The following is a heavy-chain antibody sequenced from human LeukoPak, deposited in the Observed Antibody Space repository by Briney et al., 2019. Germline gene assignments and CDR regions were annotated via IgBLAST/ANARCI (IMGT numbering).Heavy chain of an antibody. CDR2: MNPNSGNT. D-gene: IGHD6-13*01. CDR1: GYTFTNYD. V-gene: IGHV1-8*01. CDR3: ARGIAAAGTGSDY. J-gene: IGHJ4*02. Sequence: ASVKVSCKASGYTFTNYDINWVRQATGQGLEWMGWMNPNSGNTGYAQKFQGRVTITRNTSISTAYMEPSSLRSEDTAVYYCARGIAAAGTGSDYWGQGTLVTVSS.